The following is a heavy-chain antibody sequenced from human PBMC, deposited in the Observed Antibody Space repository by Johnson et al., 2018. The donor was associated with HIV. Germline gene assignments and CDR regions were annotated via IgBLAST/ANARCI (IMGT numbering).Heavy chain of an antibody. CDR3: VRVGGFSDWSLSLVMDAFDI. J-gene: IGHJ3*02. D-gene: IGHD6-19*01. Sequence: QVQLVESGGGVVQPGRSLRLSCAASGFTFRSYGMHWVRQAPGKGLEWVSMIYTGGRTDYADSVKGRFTVSRDISKNTLYFQMNSLRAEDTALYYCVRVGGFSDWSLSLVMDAFDIWSQGTMVPVSS. CDR2: IYTGGRT. V-gene: IGHV3-NL1*01. CDR1: GFTFRSYG.